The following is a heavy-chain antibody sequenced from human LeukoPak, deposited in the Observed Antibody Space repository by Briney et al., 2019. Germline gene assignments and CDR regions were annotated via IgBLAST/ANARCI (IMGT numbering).Heavy chain of an antibody. CDR1: GGSISSYY. J-gene: IGHJ4*02. V-gene: IGHV4-59*01. Sequence: SETLSLTCTVSGGSISSYYWSWIRQPPGKGLEWIAYIYYSGSTNYNPSLKSRVTISVDTSKNQFSLKLSSVTAADTAVYYCARTLSEYSSSSLGYWGQGTLVTVPS. CDR3: ARTLSEYSSSSLGY. D-gene: IGHD6-6*01. CDR2: IYYSGST.